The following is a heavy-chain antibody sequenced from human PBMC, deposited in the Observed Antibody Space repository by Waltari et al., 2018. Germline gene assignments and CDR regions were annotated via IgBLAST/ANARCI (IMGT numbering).Heavy chain of an antibody. V-gene: IGHV3-15*07. CDR2: IKSKTDVGTT. CDR3: TTDPPYYGSGSYYPRAADY. Sequence: EVQLVESGGGLVKPGGSLRLSCAASGFTFSNAWMNWVRQAPGKGLGWVGRIKSKTDVGTTNYAAPVKGRFTISRDDSKNTLYLQMNSLKTEDTAVYYCTTDPPYYGSGSYYPRAADYWGQGTLVTVSS. J-gene: IGHJ4*02. CDR1: GFTFSNAW. D-gene: IGHD3-10*01.